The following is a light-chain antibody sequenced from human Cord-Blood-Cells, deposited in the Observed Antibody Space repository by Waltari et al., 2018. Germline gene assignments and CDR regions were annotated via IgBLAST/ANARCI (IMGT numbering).Light chain of an antibody. CDR2: GKN. CDR3: NSRDSSGNHVV. Sequence: SSELTQDPAVSVALGQTVRITCQGDSLRSSYASWYQQKPGQATVLGIYGKNNRPSGIPDRVSGSSSGNTASLTITGAQAEDGADYYCNSRDSSGNHVVFGGGTKLTVL. J-gene: IGLJ2*01. CDR1: SLRSSY. V-gene: IGLV3-19*01.